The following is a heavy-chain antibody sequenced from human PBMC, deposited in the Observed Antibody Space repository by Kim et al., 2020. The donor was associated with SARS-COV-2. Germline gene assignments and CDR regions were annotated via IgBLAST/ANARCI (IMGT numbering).Heavy chain of an antibody. Sequence: GGSLRLSCAASGFTFSSYSMNWVRQAPGKGLEWVSYISSSSSTIYYADSVKGRFTISRDNAKNSLYLQMNSLRAEDTAVYYCAREDSSGWYTGGGYWGQGTLVPVSS. D-gene: IGHD6-19*01. V-gene: IGHV3-48*01. CDR1: GFTFSSYS. CDR2: ISSSSSTI. J-gene: IGHJ4*02. CDR3: AREDSSGWYTGGGY.